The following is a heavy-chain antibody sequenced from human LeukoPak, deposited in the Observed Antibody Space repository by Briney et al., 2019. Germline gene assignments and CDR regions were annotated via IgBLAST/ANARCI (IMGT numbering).Heavy chain of an antibody. CDR3: TRDKFLTTVKGIRETQYYFDY. D-gene: IGHD4-17*01. J-gene: IGHJ4*02. CDR1: GFTFSSYA. Sequence: PGGSLRLSCAASGFTFSSYAMSWVRQAPGKGLEWVSAISGSGGSTYYADSVKGRFTISRDNAKNSLYLQMNSLRDEDTAVYYCTRDKFLTTVKGIRETQYYFDYWGQGTLVIVSS. V-gene: IGHV3-23*01. CDR2: ISGSGGST.